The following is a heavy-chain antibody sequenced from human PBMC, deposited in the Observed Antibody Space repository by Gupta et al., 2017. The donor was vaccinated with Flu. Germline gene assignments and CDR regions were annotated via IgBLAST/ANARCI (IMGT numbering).Heavy chain of an antibody. J-gene: IGHJ5*02. CDR3: AGSGYCSTISCSERFDP. Sequence: KASDYTFITYAISWVRQAPGQGLEWMGWISAYNGNTNYAQKFQGRVTMTTDTFTGTAYMEMRSLRSEDTAVYYCAGSGYCSTISCSERFDPWGQGTLVTVSS. CDR1: DYTFITYA. D-gene: IGHD2-2*03. V-gene: IGHV1-18*01. CDR2: ISAYNGNT.